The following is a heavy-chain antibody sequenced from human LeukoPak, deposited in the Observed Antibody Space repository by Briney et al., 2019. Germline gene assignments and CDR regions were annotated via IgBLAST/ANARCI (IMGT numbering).Heavy chain of an antibody. D-gene: IGHD3-22*01. CDR1: GFTVSSNY. CDR2: IYSGGST. V-gene: IGHV3-53*01. CDR3: ARAVKWLSPDAFDI. Sequence: GGSLRLSCAASGFTVSSNYMSWVRQAPGKGLEWVSVIYSGGSTYYADSVKGRFTISRDNSKNTLYLQMNSLRAEDTAVYYCARAVKWLSPDAFDIWGQGTMVTVSS. J-gene: IGHJ3*02.